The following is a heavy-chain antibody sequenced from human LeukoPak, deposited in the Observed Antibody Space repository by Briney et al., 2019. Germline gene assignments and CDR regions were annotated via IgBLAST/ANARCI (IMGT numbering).Heavy chain of an antibody. J-gene: IGHJ3*02. CDR2: MNPNSGNT. V-gene: IGHV1-8*03. Sequence: PLASVKVSCKASGYTFTSYDINWVRQATGQGLEWMGWMNPNSGNTGYAQKFQGRVTITRNTSISTAYMELSSLRSEDTAVYYCARSGFYCSSTSCYDNDAFDIWGQGTMVTVSS. CDR3: ARSGFYCSSTSCYDNDAFDI. CDR1: GYTFTSYD. D-gene: IGHD2-2*01.